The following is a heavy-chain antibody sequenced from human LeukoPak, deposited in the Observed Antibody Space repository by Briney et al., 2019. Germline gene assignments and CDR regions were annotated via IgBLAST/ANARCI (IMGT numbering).Heavy chain of an antibody. V-gene: IGHV1-69*13. D-gene: IGHD3-10*01. Sequence: ASVKVSYKAAGYTFTGYYMHWVRQAPGQGLEWMGGIIPVFGATTYARNFQGRVTITADESTSTAYMELSSLRPEDTAVYYCANRLGSGSYNWFDPWGQGTLVTVSA. J-gene: IGHJ5*02. CDR3: ANRLGSGSYNWFDP. CDR2: IIPVFGAT. CDR1: GYTFTGYY.